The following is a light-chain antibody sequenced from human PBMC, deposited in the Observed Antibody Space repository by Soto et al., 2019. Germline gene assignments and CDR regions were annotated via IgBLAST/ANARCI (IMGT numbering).Light chain of an antibody. CDR1: ESVSNW. J-gene: IGKJ1*01. CDR3: QNYNSYSEA. CDR2: KAS. Sequence: DIQMTHSPSSLSPSVGDTFTSTCRSTESVSNWLACYQKKPGKATQIMIYKASTLKSGVPSRCSGSGSGKEFTLIISSLQPDDFATYCCQNYNSYSEAFGQGTKVDIK. V-gene: IGKV1-5*03.